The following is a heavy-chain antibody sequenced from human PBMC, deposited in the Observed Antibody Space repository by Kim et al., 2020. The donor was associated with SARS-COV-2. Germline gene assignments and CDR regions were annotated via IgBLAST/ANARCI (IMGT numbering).Heavy chain of an antibody. CDR3: DEERHGGTWFDP. V-gene: IGHV1-2*02. J-gene: IGHJ5*02. CDR2: T. Sequence: TNYAEKVQGRVTMTRDTSISTAYMALSGLRSDDTAIYYCDEERHGGTWFDPWGQGTLVTVSS. D-gene: IGHD3-16*01.